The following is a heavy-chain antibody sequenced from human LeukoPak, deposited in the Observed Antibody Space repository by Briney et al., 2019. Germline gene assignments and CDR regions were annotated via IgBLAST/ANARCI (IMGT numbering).Heavy chain of an antibody. Sequence: PSETLSLTCTVPGGSISSGDYYWSWIRQPPGKGREWIGYIYYSGSTYYNPSLKSRVTISVDTSKNQFSLKLSSVTAADTAVYYCARDRDYSNNDAFDIWGQGTMVTASS. J-gene: IGHJ3*02. CDR2: IYYSGST. CDR3: ARDRDYSNNDAFDI. V-gene: IGHV4-30-4*08. CDR1: GGSISSGDYY. D-gene: IGHD4-11*01.